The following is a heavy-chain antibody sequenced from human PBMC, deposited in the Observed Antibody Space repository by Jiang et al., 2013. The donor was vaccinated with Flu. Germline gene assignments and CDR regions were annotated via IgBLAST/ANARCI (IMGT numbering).Heavy chain of an antibody. CDR3: ARGEVTLITGTTGGFDI. V-gene: IGHV1-69*06. J-gene: IGHJ3*02. CDR1: GGTFSSYA. CDR2: IIPIFGTA. Sequence: GAEVKKPGSSVKVSCKASGGTFSSYAISWVRQAPGQGLEWMGGIIPIFGTANYAQKFQGRVTITADKSTSTAYMELSSLRSEDTAVYYCARGEVTLITGTTGGFDIWGQGTMVTVSS. D-gene: IGHD1-20*01.